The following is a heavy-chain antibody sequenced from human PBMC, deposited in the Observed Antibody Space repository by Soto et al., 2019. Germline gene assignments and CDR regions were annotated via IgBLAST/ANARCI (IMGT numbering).Heavy chain of an antibody. Sequence: ASVKVSCKASGYTFTGYYMHWVRQAPGQGLEWMGWINPNSGGTNYAQKFQGWVTMTRDTSISTAYMELSRLRSDDTAVYYCARAPEGVIVGATPGFDYWGQGTLVTVSS. CDR2: INPNSGGT. CDR1: GYTFTGYY. D-gene: IGHD1-26*01. J-gene: IGHJ4*02. CDR3: ARAPEGVIVGATPGFDY. V-gene: IGHV1-2*04.